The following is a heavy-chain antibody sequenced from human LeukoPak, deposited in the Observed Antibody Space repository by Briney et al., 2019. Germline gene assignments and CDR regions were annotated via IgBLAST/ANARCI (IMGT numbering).Heavy chain of an antibody. CDR1: GGSISSSSYY. CDR3: AREGRFGSQRGAFDI. CDR2: IYYSGST. V-gene: IGHV4-39*07. J-gene: IGHJ3*02. Sequence: SETLSLTCTVSGGSISSSSYYWGWIRQPPGKGLEWIGSIYYSGSTNYNPSLKSRVTISVNTSKNQFSLKLSSVTAADTAVYYCAREGRFGSQRGAFDIWGQGTMVTVSS. D-gene: IGHD3-10*01.